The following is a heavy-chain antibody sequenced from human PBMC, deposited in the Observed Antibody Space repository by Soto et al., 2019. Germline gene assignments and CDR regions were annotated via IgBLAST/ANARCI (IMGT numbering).Heavy chain of an antibody. J-gene: IGHJ4*02. CDR1: GGTFSSYA. CDR3: AISYSGYDPPDY. Sequence: ASVKVSCKASGGTFSSYAISWVRQAPGQGLEWMGGIIPIFGTANYAQKFQGRVTITADESTSTAYMELSSLRSEDTAVYYCAISYSGYDPPDYWGQGTLVTVSS. CDR2: IIPIFGTA. V-gene: IGHV1-69*13. D-gene: IGHD5-12*01.